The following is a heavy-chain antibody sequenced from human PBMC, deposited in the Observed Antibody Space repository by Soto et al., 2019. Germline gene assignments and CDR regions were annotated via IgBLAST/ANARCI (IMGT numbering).Heavy chain of an antibody. J-gene: IGHJ6*02. D-gene: IGHD2-2*01. Sequence: EGSLRLSYAASGFTFSSSAMSWVRQAPGKGLEWVSAISGSGGSTYYADSVKGRFTISRDNSKNTLYLPMNSLRAEDTAVYYWARARGPAAKYWMDSWGQGTMVTVSS. CDR3: ARARGPAAKYWMDS. CDR2: ISGSGGST. CDR1: GFTFSSSA. V-gene: IGHV3-23*01.